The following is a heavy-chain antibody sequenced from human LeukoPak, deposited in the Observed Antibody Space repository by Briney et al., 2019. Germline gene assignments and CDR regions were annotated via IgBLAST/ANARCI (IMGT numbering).Heavy chain of an antibody. CDR2: ISSSSSYT. Sequence: GGSLRLSCAASGFTFSSYSMNWVRQAPGEGLEWVSSISSSSSYTYYADSVKGRFTISRDNAKNSLYLQMNSLRAEDTAVYYCALPPGPLEYSSSSTPYNWFDPWGQGTLVTVSS. D-gene: IGHD6-6*01. V-gene: IGHV3-21*01. CDR1: GFTFSSYS. J-gene: IGHJ5*02. CDR3: ALPPGPLEYSSSSTPYNWFDP.